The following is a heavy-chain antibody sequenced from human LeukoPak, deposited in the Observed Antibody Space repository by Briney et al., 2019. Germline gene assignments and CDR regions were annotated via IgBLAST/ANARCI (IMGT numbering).Heavy chain of an antibody. J-gene: IGHJ3*02. V-gene: IGHV4-38-2*02. CDR2: IYHSGST. CDR3: ASRYCSGGSCYVDDAFDI. CDR1: GYSISSGYY. Sequence: SETLSLTCTVSGYSISSGYYWGWIRQSPGKGLEWIGSIYHSGSTYHNPSLKSRVTISVDTSKNLFSLKLSSVTAADTALYYCASRYCSGGSCYVDDAFDIWGQGTMVTVSS. D-gene: IGHD2-15*01.